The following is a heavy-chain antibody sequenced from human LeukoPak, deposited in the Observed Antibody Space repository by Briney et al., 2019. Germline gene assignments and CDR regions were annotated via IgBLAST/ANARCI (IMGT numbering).Heavy chain of an antibody. CDR2: ISGSGGST. J-gene: IGHJ4*02. D-gene: IGHD3-9*01. CDR3: AKERSLRVRYFGWLLPFDY. Sequence: GGSLRLSCAASGFTFSSYGMSWVRQAPGKGLEWVSAISGSGGSTYYADSVKGRFTISRDNSKNTLYLQMNSLRAEDTAVYYCAKERSLRVRYFGWLLPFDYWGQGTLVTVSS. CDR1: GFTFSSYG. V-gene: IGHV3-23*01.